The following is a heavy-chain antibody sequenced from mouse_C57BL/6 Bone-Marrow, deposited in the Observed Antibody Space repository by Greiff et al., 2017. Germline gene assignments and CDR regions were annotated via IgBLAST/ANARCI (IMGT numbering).Heavy chain of an antibody. D-gene: IGHD6-5*01. CDR1: GYTFTSYW. V-gene: IGHV1-64*01. CDR3: ARSPYFLDV. CDR2: IHPNSGRT. J-gene: IGHJ1*03. Sequence: QVQLQQPGAELVKPGASVKLSCKASGYTFTSYWMHWVKQRPGQGLEWIGMIHPNSGRTNYNEKFKSKATLTVDKSSSTAYMQLSSLTSEDSAVYYCARSPYFLDVWGTGTTVTVSS.